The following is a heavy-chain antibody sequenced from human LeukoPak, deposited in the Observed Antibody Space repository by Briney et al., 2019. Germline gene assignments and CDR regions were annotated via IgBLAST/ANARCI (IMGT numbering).Heavy chain of an antibody. CDR3: ASLAMASPQ. CDR1: GFTFSDYY. D-gene: IGHD5-18*01. J-gene: IGHJ4*02. CDR2: ISSDGSTM. V-gene: IGHV3-11*01. Sequence: PGGSLRLSCAASGFTFSDYYMTWIRQAPGKGLEWVSYISSDGSTMYYADSVKGRFTISRDNAKNSLDLQMTGLSAEDTAVYYCASLAMASPQWGQGTQVTVSS.